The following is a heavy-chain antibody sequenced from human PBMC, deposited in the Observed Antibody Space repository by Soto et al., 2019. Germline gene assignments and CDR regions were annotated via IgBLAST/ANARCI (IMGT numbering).Heavy chain of an antibody. V-gene: IGHV4-59*12. CDR3: GRGNYGDYVRWFDP. CDR1: GGSISSYY. J-gene: IGHJ5*02. CDR2: MYNTGST. D-gene: IGHD4-17*01. Sequence: PSETLSLTCTVSGGSISSYYWSWIRQPPGKGLEWIGYMYNTGSTIYNTSLKRRVTISVDTSKNQFSLKLSSVTAADTAVYYCGRGNYGDYVRWFDPWGQGTLVTVSS.